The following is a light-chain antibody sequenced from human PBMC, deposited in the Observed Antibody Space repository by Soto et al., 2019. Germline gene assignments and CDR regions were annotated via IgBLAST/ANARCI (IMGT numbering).Light chain of an antibody. CDR3: SSYTSSTTYV. J-gene: IGLJ1*01. Sequence: LTQPASVSGSPGQSITISCTGTSSDVGAYSYVSWYQQHPGKAPKLIIYDVSDRPSGISSRFSGSKSDNTASLTISGLQAEDEAEYYCSSYTSSTTYVFGTGTKVTVL. CDR1: SSDVGAYSY. V-gene: IGLV2-14*01. CDR2: DVS.